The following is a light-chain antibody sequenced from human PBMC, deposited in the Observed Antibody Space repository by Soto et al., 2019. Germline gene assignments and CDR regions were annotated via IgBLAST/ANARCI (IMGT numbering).Light chain of an antibody. CDR3: QQHGTSPI. CDR2: GAS. CDR1: QAVSSIL. V-gene: IGKV3-20*01. J-gene: IGKJ4*01. Sequence: EVVLTQSPGTLSLSPGERATLSCRASQAVSSILLAWYQQKPGQATRLLIYGASSRATGIPDRVSGSGSGKEFTRQVSRLETEDLAVYYCQQHGTSPIFGGGTKGEIK.